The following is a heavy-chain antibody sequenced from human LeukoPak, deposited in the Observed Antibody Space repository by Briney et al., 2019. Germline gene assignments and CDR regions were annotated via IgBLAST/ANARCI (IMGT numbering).Heavy chain of an antibody. Sequence: SETLSLTCTVSGYSISSGYNWGWIRQSPGKGLEWIASVYHRGSTYYNPSLRSRVTISMDTSTNQFSLKLTSVTAADTALYYCARDLYYNDILIGSYVHEGFDFWGQGTLVAVSS. V-gene: IGHV4-38-2*02. CDR1: GYSISSGYN. J-gene: IGHJ4*02. CDR3: ARDLYYNDILIGSYVHEGFDF. D-gene: IGHD3-9*01. CDR2: VYHRGST.